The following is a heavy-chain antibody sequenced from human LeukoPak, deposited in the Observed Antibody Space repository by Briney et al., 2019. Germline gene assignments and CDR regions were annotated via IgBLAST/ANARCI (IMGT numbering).Heavy chain of an antibody. J-gene: IGHJ4*02. D-gene: IGHD1-26*01. CDR3: ARRGSGSSTFGY. V-gene: IGHV4-59*08. Sequence: SETLSLTCAVYGGSFSGYYWSWIRQPPGKGLEWIGYIYSSGSTNYNPSLKSRVTISVHTSKNQFSLKLSSVTAADTAVYYCARRGSGSSTFGYWGQGILVTVSS. CDR2: IYSSGST. CDR1: GGSFSGYY.